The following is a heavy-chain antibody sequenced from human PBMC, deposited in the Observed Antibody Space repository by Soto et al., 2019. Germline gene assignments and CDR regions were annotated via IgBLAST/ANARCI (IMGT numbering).Heavy chain of an antibody. V-gene: IGHV3-23*01. CDR3: AKSRPGY. J-gene: IGHJ4*02. CDR2: ISGSGST. CDR1: GFTFSSYA. Sequence: PGGSLRLSCAASGFTFSSYAMTWVRQAPGKGLEWVSGISGSGSTSYADSLKGRFTISRDNSKNTLYLQMNSLRAEDTAVYYCAKSRPGYWGQGTLVTVSS.